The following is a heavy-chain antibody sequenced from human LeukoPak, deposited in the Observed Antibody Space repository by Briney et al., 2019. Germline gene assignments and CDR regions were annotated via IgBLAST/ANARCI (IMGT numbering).Heavy chain of an antibody. Sequence: SQTLSLTCTVSGGSISSGGYYWSWIRQPPGKGLEWIGYIYHSGSTYYNPSLKSRVTISVDRSKNQFSLKLSSVTAADTAVYYCASYSNYVRYFDYWGQGTLVTVSS. CDR1: GGSISSGGYY. J-gene: IGHJ4*02. CDR3: ASYSNYVRYFDY. V-gene: IGHV4-30-2*01. CDR2: IYHSGST. D-gene: IGHD4-11*01.